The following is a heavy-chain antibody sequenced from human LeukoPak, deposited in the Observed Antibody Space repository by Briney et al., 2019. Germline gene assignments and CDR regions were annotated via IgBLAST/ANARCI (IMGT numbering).Heavy chain of an antibody. CDR2: IYYSGST. J-gene: IGHJ4*02. CDR1: GGSISSSSYY. V-gene: IGHV4-39*01. Sequence: SETLSLACTVSGGSISSSSYYWGWIRQPPGKGLEWIGSIYYSGSTYYNPSLKSRVTISVDTSKNQFSLKLSSVTAADTAVHYCARQITMIVVDYWGQGTLVTVSS. CDR3: ARQITMIVVDY. D-gene: IGHD3-22*01.